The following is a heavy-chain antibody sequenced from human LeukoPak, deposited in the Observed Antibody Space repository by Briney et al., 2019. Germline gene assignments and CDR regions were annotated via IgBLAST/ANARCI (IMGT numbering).Heavy chain of an antibody. CDR3: ARDQESWESFDY. Sequence: ASVKVSCKASGYTFTSYGISWVRQAPGQGLEWMGWISAYNGNTNYAQKLQGRVTMTTDTSTSTGYMELRSLRSDDTAVYYCARDQESWESFDYWGQGTLVTVSS. CDR2: ISAYNGNT. J-gene: IGHJ4*02. D-gene: IGHD1-26*01. V-gene: IGHV1-18*01. CDR1: GYTFTSYG.